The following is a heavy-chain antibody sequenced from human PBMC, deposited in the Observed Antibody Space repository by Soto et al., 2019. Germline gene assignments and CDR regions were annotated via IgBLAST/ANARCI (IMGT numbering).Heavy chain of an antibody. D-gene: IGHD4-17*01. J-gene: IGHJ6*02. Sequence: LRLSCAASGFTFSSYAMSWVRQAPGKGLEWVSTISGSGGSTYYADSVKGRFTISRDNSKNMLYLQMNSLRAEDTAVYHCATTTVTRVHYYYGMDVWGQGTTVTVSS. CDR3: ATTTVTRVHYYYGMDV. V-gene: IGHV3-23*01. CDR1: GFTFSSYA. CDR2: ISGSGGST.